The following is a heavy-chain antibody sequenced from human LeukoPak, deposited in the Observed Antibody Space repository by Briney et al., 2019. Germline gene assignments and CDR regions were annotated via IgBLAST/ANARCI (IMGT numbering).Heavy chain of an antibody. CDR2: INTDGSST. D-gene: IGHD1-20*01. Sequence: PEGSLRLSCAASGFTFSSYWMHWVRQAPGKGLVWVSRINTDGSSTTYAASVKGRFTISRDNAKNTLFLQMNSLRAEDTAVYYCARSSRGITGYWGQGTLVTVSS. J-gene: IGHJ4*02. CDR1: GFTFSSYW. CDR3: ARSSRGITGY. V-gene: IGHV3-74*01.